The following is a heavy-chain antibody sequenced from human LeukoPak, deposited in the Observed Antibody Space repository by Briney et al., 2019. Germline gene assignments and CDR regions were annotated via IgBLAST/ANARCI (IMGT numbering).Heavy chain of an antibody. CDR1: GFTFSSYA. J-gene: IGHJ4*02. Sequence: GGSLRLSCAASGFTFSSYAMSWVRQAPGKGLEWVSAISGSGGSTYYADSVKGRFTISRDNSKNTLYLQMNSLRAEDTAVYYCAKVRRGPVPAASCFDYWGQGTLVAVSS. CDR3: AKVRRGPVPAASCFDY. CDR2: ISGSGGST. V-gene: IGHV3-23*01. D-gene: IGHD2-2*01.